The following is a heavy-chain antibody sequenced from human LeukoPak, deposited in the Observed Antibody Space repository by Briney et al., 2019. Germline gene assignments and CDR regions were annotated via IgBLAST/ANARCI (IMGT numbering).Heavy chain of an antibody. CDR3: ATSKKTYISMYSWFDP. Sequence: SETLSLTCTVSGGSISSGDYYWSWIRQPPGKGLEWIGYIYYSGSTYYNPSLKSRVTISVDTSKNQFSLKLSSVTAADTAVYYCATSKKTYISMYSWFDPWGQGTLVTVSS. CDR1: GGSISSGDYY. CDR2: IYYSGST. J-gene: IGHJ5*02. V-gene: IGHV4-30-4*01. D-gene: IGHD6-19*01.